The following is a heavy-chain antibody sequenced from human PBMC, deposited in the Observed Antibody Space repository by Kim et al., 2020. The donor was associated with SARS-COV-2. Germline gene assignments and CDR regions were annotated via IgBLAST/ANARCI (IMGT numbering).Heavy chain of an antibody. Sequence: SETLSLTCTVSGGSISSGGYYWSWIRQHPGKGLEWIGYIYYSGSTYYNPSLKSRVTISVDTSKNQFSLKLSSVTAADTAVYYCASSIAAAGGAFDIWGQGTMVTVSS. J-gene: IGHJ3*02. D-gene: IGHD6-13*01. V-gene: IGHV4-31*03. CDR1: GGSISSGGYY. CDR3: ASSIAAAGGAFDI. CDR2: IYYSGST.